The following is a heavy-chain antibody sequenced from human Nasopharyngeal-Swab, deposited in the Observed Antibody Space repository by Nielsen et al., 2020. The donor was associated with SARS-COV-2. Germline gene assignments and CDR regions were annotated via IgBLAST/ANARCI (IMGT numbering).Heavy chain of an antibody. CDR2: IYTSGST. V-gene: IGHV4-61*02. CDR3: ARGGYSSPSCYEIDY. D-gene: IGHD2-2*01. J-gene: IGHJ4*02. Sequence: WIRQPPGKGLEWIGRIYTSGSTNYNPSLKSRVTISVDTSKNQFSLKLSSVTAADTAVSYCARGGYSSPSCYEIDYWGQGTLVTVSS.